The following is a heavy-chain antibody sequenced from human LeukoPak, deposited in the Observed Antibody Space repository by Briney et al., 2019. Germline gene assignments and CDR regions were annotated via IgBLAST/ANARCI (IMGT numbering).Heavy chain of an antibody. CDR2: IRYDGSNK. CDR3: AKDLRSSADYFDY. CDR1: GFTFSSYG. V-gene: IGHV3-30*02. Sequence: GGSLRLSCAASGFTFSSYGMHWVRQAPGKGLEGGAFIRYDGSNKYYADSVKGRFTISRDNSKNTLYLQMNSLRAEDTAVYYCAKDLRSSADYFDYWGQGTLVTVSS. J-gene: IGHJ4*02.